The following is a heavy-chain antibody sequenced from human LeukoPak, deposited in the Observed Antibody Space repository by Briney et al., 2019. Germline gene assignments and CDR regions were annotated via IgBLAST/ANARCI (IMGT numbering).Heavy chain of an antibody. CDR3: ARAGDYYDSSGYYYGGSAFDY. CDR1: GYTFTGYY. Sequence: ASVKVSCMASGYTFTGYYMHWVRQAPGQGLEWMGWINPNSGGTNYAQKFQGRVTMTRDMSTSTVYMELSSLRSEDTAVYYCARAGDYYDSSGYYYGGSAFDYWGQGTLVTVSS. CDR2: INPNSGGT. V-gene: IGHV1-2*02. J-gene: IGHJ4*02. D-gene: IGHD3-22*01.